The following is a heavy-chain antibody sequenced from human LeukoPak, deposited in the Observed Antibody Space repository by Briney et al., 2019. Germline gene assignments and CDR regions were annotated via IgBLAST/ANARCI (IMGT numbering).Heavy chain of an antibody. D-gene: IGHD2-21*02. J-gene: IGHJ1*01. V-gene: IGHV4-59*01. CDR1: GGSISSYY. CDR2: IYYSGST. Sequence: PSETLSLTCTVSGGSISSYYWSWIRQPPGKGLEWIGCIYYSGSTNYNPSLKSRVTISVDTSKNQFSLKLSSVTAADTAVYYCARFVVVTAIRGYFQHWGQGTLVTVSS. CDR3: ARFVVVTAIRGYFQH.